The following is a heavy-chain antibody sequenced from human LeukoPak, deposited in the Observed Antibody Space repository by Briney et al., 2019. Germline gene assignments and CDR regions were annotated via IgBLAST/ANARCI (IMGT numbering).Heavy chain of an antibody. CDR2: VYYTGST. J-gene: IGHJ4*02. V-gene: IGHV4-39*01. Sequence: SSETLSLTCTVSGGSVSSSNHFWGWIRQPPGKGLEWIGSVYYTGSTYYSVSLESRVAISVDTSNEQFSLKLTSVTAADTAVYYCARHVRGEGYNSPEFDFWGQGILVTVSS. D-gene: IGHD5-24*01. CDR1: GGSVSSSNHF. CDR3: ARHVRGEGYNSPEFDF.